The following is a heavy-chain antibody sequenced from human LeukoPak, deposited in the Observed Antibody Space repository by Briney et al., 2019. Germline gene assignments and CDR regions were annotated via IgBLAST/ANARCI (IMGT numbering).Heavy chain of an antibody. Sequence: GGSLRLSCAASGFTVSSNYMSWVRQAPGKGLEWVSVIYSGGSTYYADSVKGRFTISRDNSKSTLYLQMNSLRAEDTAVYYCARSVAAAGVNACWGQGTLVTVSS. V-gene: IGHV3-66*01. CDR1: GFTVSSNY. J-gene: IGHJ4*02. CDR3: ARSVAAAGVNAC. CDR2: IYSGGST. D-gene: IGHD6-13*01.